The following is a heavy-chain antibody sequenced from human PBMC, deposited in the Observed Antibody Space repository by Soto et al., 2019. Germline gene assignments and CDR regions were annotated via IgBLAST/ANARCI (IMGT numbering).Heavy chain of an antibody. J-gene: IGHJ4*02. Sequence: QVQMVQSGAEVKKPGSSVKVSCKASGDTFSFYTINWVRQAPGLGLEWMGRVNPILSMSNYAQKFQGRVTMTADKSTSTAYMELRSLRSEDTAFYYCATSYGSGYRAFDYWGQGARVTVSS. CDR1: GDTFSFYT. V-gene: IGHV1-69*02. D-gene: IGHD3-10*01. CDR2: VNPILSMS. CDR3: ATSYGSGYRAFDY.